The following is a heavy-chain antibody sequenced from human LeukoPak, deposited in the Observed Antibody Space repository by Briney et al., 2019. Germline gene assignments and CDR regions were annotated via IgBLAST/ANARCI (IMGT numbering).Heavy chain of an antibody. CDR3: ARAQRITIFGVVISPLGY. J-gene: IGHJ4*02. D-gene: IGHD3-3*01. CDR2: ISSSSSTI. CDR1: GFTFSSYS. Sequence: GGSLRLSCAASGFTFSSYSMNWVRQAPGKGLEWGSYISSSSSTIYYADSVKGRFTISRDNAKNSLYLQMNSLRAEDTAVYYCARAQRITIFGVVISPLGYWGQGTLVTVSS. V-gene: IGHV3-48*01.